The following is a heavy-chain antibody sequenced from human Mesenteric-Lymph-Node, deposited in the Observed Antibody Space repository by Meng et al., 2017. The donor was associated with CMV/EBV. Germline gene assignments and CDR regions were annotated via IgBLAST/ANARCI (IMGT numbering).Heavy chain of an antibody. D-gene: IGHD2-8*01. CDR2: IYYTERP. CDR3: ARGQYALPNIWFDP. V-gene: IGHV4-59*01. CDR1: GGSISSYH. Sequence: SETLSLTCTVSGGSISSYHWSWIRQPPGKGLEWIGSIYYTERPHFNPSLKSRVTISVDTSENQFSLMLSSVTAADTAMYYCARGQYALPNIWFDPWGQGTLVTVSS. J-gene: IGHJ5*02.